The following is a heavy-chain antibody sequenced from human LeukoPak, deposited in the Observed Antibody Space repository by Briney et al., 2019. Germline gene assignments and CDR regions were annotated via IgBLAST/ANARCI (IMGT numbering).Heavy chain of an antibody. CDR3: ARDDPNGWNYV. Sequence: SVKVSCKASGGTFSSYAISWVRQAPGQGLEWMGGIIPIFGTANYAQKFQGRVTITTDESTSTAYMELSSQRSEDTAVYYCARDDPNGWNYVWGQGTLVTVSS. D-gene: IGHD1-7*01. J-gene: IGHJ4*02. V-gene: IGHV1-69*05. CDR1: GGTFSSYA. CDR2: IIPIFGTA.